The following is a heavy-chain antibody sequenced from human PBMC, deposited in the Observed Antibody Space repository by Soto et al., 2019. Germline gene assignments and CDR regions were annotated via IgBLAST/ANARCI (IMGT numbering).Heavy chain of an antibody. J-gene: IGHJ2*01. D-gene: IGHD2-2*02. CDR3: VRDGDCSYTNCFTGYFDL. Sequence: QVQLVESGGGVVQPGRSLRLSCAGSGFPFTSYTMHWVRQAPGKGLEWVAIISDDGSKKYYADSVKGRFPISSDNSKNMVFLQMNSLRVEDTAVYYCVRDGDCSYTNCFTGYFDLWGRGTLVTVSS. CDR2: ISDDGSKK. V-gene: IGHV3-30-3*01. CDR1: GFPFTSYT.